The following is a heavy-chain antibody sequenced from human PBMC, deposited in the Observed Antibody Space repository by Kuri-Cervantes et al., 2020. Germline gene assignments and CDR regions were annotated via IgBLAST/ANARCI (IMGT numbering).Heavy chain of an antibody. D-gene: IGHD3-16*01. J-gene: IGHJ6*03. CDR2: IYSGGST. Sequence: GESLKISCAASGFTVSSNYMSWVRQAPGKGLEWVSVIYSGGSTYYEDSVKGRLTISRDNSKNTLYLQMNSLRAEDTAVYYCARGGGDYYYYYTDVWGKGTTVTVSS. V-gene: IGHV3-53*01. CDR3: ARGGGDYYYYYTDV. CDR1: GFTVSSNY.